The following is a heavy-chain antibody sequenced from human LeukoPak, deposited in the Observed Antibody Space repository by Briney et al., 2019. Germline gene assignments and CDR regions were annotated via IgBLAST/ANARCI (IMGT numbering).Heavy chain of an antibody. D-gene: IGHD6-19*01. V-gene: IGHV3-74*01. Sequence: GGSLRLSCAASGFTFSSYWMHWVRRAPGKGLVWVSRINSDGSSTSYADSVKGRFTISRDNAKNTLYLQMNSLRAEDTAVYYCARGGYSSGWYLYDYWGQGTLVTVSS. CDR1: GFTFSSYW. J-gene: IGHJ4*02. CDR2: INSDGSST. CDR3: ARGGYSSGWYLYDY.